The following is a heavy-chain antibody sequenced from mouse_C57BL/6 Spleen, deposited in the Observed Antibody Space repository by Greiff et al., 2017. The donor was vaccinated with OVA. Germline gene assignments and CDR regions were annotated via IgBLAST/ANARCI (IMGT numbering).Heavy chain of an antibody. CDR1: GYTFTSYW. J-gene: IGHJ2*01. CDR3: ARRGDFDY. CDR2: IDPSDSYT. Sequence: QVQLQQPGAELVMPGASVKLSCKASGYTFTSYWMHWVKQRPGQGLEWIGEIDPSDSYTNYNQKFKGKSTVTVDKSSSTAYMQLSSLTSEDSAVYYCARRGDFDYWGQGTTLTVSS. V-gene: IGHV1-69*01.